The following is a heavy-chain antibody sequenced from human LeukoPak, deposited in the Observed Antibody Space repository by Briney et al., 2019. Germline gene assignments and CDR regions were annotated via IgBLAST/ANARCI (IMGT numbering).Heavy chain of an antibody. CDR1: GYTFTSYA. CDR3: ARDVQLWLQAGFDP. Sequence: ASVKVSCKASGYTFTSYAMHWVRQAPGQRLKWMGWINAGNGNTKYSQKFQGRVTITRDTSASTAYMELSSLRSEDTAVYYCARDVQLWLQAGFDPWGQGTLVTVSS. D-gene: IGHD5-18*01. CDR2: INAGNGNT. V-gene: IGHV1-3*01. J-gene: IGHJ5*02.